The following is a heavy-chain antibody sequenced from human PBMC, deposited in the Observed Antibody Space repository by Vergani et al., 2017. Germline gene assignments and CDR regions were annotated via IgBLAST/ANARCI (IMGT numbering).Heavy chain of an antibody. Sequence: QVQLQESGPGLVKPSQTLSLTCTVFGGSISSGGYYWSWLRQHPGKGLEWIGYIYYSGSTYYNPSLKSRVTISVDTSKNQFSLKLSSVTAADTAVYYCARDVAVAGTSDAFDIWGQGTMVTVSS. J-gene: IGHJ3*02. CDR2: IYYSGST. D-gene: IGHD6-19*01. CDR3: ARDVAVAGTSDAFDI. V-gene: IGHV4-31*03. CDR1: GGSISSGGYY.